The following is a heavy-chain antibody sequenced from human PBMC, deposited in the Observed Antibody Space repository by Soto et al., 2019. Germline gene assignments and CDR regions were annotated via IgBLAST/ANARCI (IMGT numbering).Heavy chain of an antibody. V-gene: IGHV1-69*02. D-gene: IGHD2-15*01. CDR1: GCTFSSYT. CDR3: ARARYCSGGSFWFDP. CDR2: IIPILGIA. J-gene: IGHJ5*02. Sequence: QVQLVQSGAEVKKPGSSVKVSCKASGCTFSSYTISWVRQAPGQGLEWMGRIIPILGIANYAQKFQGRVKMTADKATSPAYMELSSLRSEDTAVYYCARARYCSGGSFWFDPWGQGTLVTVSS.